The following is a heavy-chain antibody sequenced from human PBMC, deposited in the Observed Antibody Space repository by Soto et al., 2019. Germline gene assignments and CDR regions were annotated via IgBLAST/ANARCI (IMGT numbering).Heavy chain of an antibody. Sequence: QVQLQESGPGLVKPSQTLSLPCTVSGGSIRSGGYYWSWVRQNPRRALEWTGNIYYSGNTYYNPSLKSRLTVSVDTATNQFSLNLSSGPAADTAVYYCARDRLMATAGTSRHYFGLDVWGKGPTVIVSS. CDR1: GGSIRSGGYY. CDR2: IYYSGNT. J-gene: IGHJ6*04. D-gene: IGHD5-18*01. CDR3: ARDRLMATAGTSRHYFGLDV. V-gene: IGHV4-31*03.